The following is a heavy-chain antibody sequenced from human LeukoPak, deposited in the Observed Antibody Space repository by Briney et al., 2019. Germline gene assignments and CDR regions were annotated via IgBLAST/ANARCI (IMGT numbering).Heavy chain of an antibody. D-gene: IGHD2-15*01. Sequence: GGSLRLSCAASGFTFSSYSMNWVRQAPGKGLEWVSSISSSSSYIYYADSVKGRFTISRDNAKNSLYLQVNSLRAEDTAVYYCARARWAGYCSGGSCYDDYWGQGTLVTVSS. CDR2: ISSSSSYI. CDR1: GFTFSSYS. V-gene: IGHV3-21*01. J-gene: IGHJ4*02. CDR3: ARARWAGYCSGGSCYDDY.